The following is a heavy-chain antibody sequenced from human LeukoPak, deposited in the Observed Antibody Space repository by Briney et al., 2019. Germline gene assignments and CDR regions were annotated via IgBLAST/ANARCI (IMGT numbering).Heavy chain of an antibody. D-gene: IGHD4-17*01. V-gene: IGHV3-53*05. CDR3: AKDHSGHGDYGDY. CDR1: GFTVSSNY. Sequence: HAGGSLRLSCAASGFTVSSNYMSWVRQAPGKGLEWVSVIYSGGSTYYADSVKGRFTISRDNSKNTLYLQMNSLRAEDTAVYYCAKDHSGHGDYGDYWGQGTLVTVSS. CDR2: IYSGGST. J-gene: IGHJ4*02.